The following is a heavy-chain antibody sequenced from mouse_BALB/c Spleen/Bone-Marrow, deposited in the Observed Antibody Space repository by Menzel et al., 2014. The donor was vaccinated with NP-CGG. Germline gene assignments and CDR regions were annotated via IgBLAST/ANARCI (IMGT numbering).Heavy chain of an antibody. CDR2: INPSTGYA. J-gene: IGHJ2*01. CDR1: GYTFTDTW. Sequence: VKLQESGPELAKPGASVKMSCKASGYTFTDTWIHWIKQRPGQGLEWIGYINPSTGYAKYNQNFKDKATLTVDKSSSTAYMQLSSLTSEDSAVYYCARDYWGQGTTLTVSS. V-gene: IGHV1-7*01. CDR3: ARDY.